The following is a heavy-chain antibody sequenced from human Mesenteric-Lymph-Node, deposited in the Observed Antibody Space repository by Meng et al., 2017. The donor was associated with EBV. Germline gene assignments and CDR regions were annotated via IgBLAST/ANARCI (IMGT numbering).Heavy chain of an antibody. CDR1: GYTFTSNG. D-gene: IGHD1-1*01. J-gene: IGHJ4*02. Sequence: QIQLVQSGTEVKRPGASVKVSCKASGYTFTSNGISWVRQAPGQGLEWMGWINPYNGNTNYAQRFQGRITVSTDSSTNTASMELRSLRSDDTAVYYCARERLDRSLVYWGQGTLVTVSS. V-gene: IGHV1-18*01. CDR2: INPYNGNT. CDR3: ARERLDRSLVY.